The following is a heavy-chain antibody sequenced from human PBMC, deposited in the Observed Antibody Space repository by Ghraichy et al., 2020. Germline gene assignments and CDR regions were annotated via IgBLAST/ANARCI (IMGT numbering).Heavy chain of an antibody. D-gene: IGHD1-7*01. CDR3: ATRGNWNYFGVYYGMDV. J-gene: IGHJ6*02. CDR2: FDPEDGET. CDR1: GYTLTELS. Sequence: ASVKVSCKVSGYTLTELSMHWVRQAPGKGLEWMGGFDPEDGETIYAQKFQGRVTMTEDTSTDTAYMELSSLRSEDTAVYYCATRGNWNYFGVYYGMDVWGQGTTVTVSS. V-gene: IGHV1-24*01.